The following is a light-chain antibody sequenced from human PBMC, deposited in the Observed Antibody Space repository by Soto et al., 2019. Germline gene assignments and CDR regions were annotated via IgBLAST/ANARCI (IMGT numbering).Light chain of an antibody. CDR3: QQYGSSPPFT. J-gene: IGKJ2*01. Sequence: EIVLTQSPGTLSLSPGERATLSCRASQRVSSSYLAWYQQKPGQAPRLLIYGASSRATGIPDRFSGSGSGTDFTLTISRLEPVDFAVYFCQQYGSSPPFTFGQGTKVEI. V-gene: IGKV3-20*01. CDR1: QRVSSSY. CDR2: GAS.